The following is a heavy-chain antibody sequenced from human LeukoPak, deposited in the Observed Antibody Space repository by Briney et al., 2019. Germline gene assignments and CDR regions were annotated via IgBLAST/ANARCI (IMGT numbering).Heavy chain of an antibody. CDR2: ISAYNGNT. J-gene: IGHJ5*02. CDR3: ARDQYDILTGVNWFDP. D-gene: IGHD3-9*01. CDR1: GYTFTSYG. V-gene: IGHV1-18*01. Sequence: ASVKVSCKASGYTFTSYGISWVRQAPGQGLEWMGWISAYNGNTNYAQKLQGRVTVTTDTSTSTAYMELRSLRSDDTAVYYCARDQYDILTGVNWFDPWGQGTLVTVSS.